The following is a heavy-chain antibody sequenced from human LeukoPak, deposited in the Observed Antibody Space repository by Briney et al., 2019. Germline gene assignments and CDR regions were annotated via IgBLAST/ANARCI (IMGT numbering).Heavy chain of an antibody. J-gene: IGHJ3*02. Sequence: ASVKVSCKASGYTFTSYYMHWVRQAPGQGLEWMGIINPTTGDTTYAQKFQGRLTMTRDMTTSTVYMELSSLTSEDTAVFYCARYGFSTVWQGGWHAFDIWGQGTVVTVSS. CDR1: GYTFTSYY. CDR3: ARYGFSTVWQGGWHAFDI. D-gene: IGHD6-13*01. CDR2: INPTTGDT. V-gene: IGHV1-46*01.